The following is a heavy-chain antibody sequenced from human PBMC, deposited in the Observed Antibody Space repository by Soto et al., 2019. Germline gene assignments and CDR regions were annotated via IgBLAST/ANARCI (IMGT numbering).Heavy chain of an antibody. CDR1: GGTFSSYT. Sequence: QVQLVQSGAEVKKPGSSVKVSCKASGGTFSSYTISWVRQAPGQGLEWMGRIIPILGIANYAQQFQGSVTITADNSTSTAYMELSSLRSEDTAVYYCAREKSEYDFWGGSGLWFDPWGQGTLVTVSS. D-gene: IGHD3-3*01. CDR2: IIPILGIA. CDR3: AREKSEYDFWGGSGLWFDP. J-gene: IGHJ5*02. V-gene: IGHV1-69*08.